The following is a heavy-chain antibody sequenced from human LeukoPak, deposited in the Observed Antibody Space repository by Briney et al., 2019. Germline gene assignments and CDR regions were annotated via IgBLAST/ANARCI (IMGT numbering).Heavy chain of an antibody. CDR2: TDGEGSRE. CDR1: GFTFSDSW. CDR3: ASGRDSRWFTD. V-gene: IGHV3-7*01. J-gene: IGHJ4*02. Sequence: GGSLRLSCVASGFTFSDSWMSWVRHVSGKGLEWVAQTDGEGSREKYVDSVKGRFTISRDNAKNSLYLQMDSLRVEDTAVYYCASGRDSRWFTDWGQGTLVTVSS. D-gene: IGHD2-15*01.